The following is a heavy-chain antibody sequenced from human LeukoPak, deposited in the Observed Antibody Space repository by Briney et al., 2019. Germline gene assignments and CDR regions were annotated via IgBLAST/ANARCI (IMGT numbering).Heavy chain of an antibody. J-gene: IGHJ6*03. V-gene: IGHV3-9*01. CDR3: AKDIVPDGSGSYYNEDYYYYMDV. Sequence: GRSLRLSCAASGFTFDDYAMHWVRQAPGKGLEWVSGISWNSGSIGYADSAKGRFTISRDNAKNSLYLQMNSLRAEDTALYYCAKDIVPDGSGSYYNEDYYYYMDVWGKGTTVTVSS. CDR2: ISWNSGSI. CDR1: GFTFDDYA. D-gene: IGHD3-10*01.